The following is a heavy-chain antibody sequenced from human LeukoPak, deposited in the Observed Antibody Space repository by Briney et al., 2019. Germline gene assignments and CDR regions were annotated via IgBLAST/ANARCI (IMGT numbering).Heavy chain of an antibody. J-gene: IGHJ4*02. CDR2: IYHSGST. CDR3: ARVPAGYYFDY. V-gene: IGHV4-4*02. Sequence: SGTLSLTCAVSGGSISSSNWWSWVRQPPGKGLEWIGEIYHSGSTNYNSSLKSRVTISVDKSKNQFSLKMRSVIAADTAVYFCARVPAGYYFDYWGQGALVTVSS. CDR1: GGSISSSNW.